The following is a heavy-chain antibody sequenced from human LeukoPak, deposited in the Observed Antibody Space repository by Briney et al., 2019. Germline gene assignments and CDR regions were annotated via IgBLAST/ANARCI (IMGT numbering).Heavy chain of an antibody. Sequence: SETLSLTCAVYGGSFSDYYWSWIRQPPGKGLEWIGEINHSGSTNYNPSLKSRVTISVDTSKNQFSLKLSSVTAADTAVYYCARERRVYYGSGKSRSPYYYYMDVWGKGTTVTVSS. D-gene: IGHD3-10*01. CDR2: INHSGST. J-gene: IGHJ6*03. CDR1: GGSFSDYY. CDR3: ARERRVYYGSGKSRSPYYYYMDV. V-gene: IGHV4-34*01.